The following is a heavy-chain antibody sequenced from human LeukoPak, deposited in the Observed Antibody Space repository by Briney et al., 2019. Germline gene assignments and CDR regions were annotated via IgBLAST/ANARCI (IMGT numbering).Heavy chain of an antibody. D-gene: IGHD6-19*01. CDR2: ISSSGSTI. CDR1: GFTFSSYE. CDR3: ARRSYGWPYYFDY. V-gene: IGHV3-48*03. J-gene: IGHJ4*02. Sequence: GGSLRLSCAASGFTFSSYEMNWVRQAPGKGLEWVSYISSSGSTIYYADSVKGRFTISRDNAKNSLYLQMNSLRAEDTAVYYCARRSYGWPYYFDYWGQGTLVTVSS.